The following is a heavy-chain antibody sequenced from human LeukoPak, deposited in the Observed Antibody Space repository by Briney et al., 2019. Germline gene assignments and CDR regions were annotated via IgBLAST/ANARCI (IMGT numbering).Heavy chain of an antibody. V-gene: IGHV1-8*01. CDR1: GYTFTSYD. D-gene: IGHD4-17*01. CDR3: AGEGDYADNRFDP. CDR2: MNPNSGNT. Sequence: GASVKVSCKASGYTFTSYDINWVRQATGQGLEWMGWMNPNSGNTGYAQKFQGRVTMTRNTSISTAYMELSSLRSEDTAVYYCAGEGDYADNRFDPWGQGTLVTVSS. J-gene: IGHJ5*02.